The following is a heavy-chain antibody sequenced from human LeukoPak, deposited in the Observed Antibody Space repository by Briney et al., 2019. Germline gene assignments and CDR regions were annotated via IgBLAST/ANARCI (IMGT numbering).Heavy chain of an antibody. V-gene: IGHV3-23*01. Sequence: GRSLRLSCAASGFTFSSYAMNWVRQSPGKGLEWVSGISGNGVTRHYADSVKGRLTISRDRSKNMVYLQMSSLRGDDTGIYYCARVSVEARPGYFDYWGQGSLVTVSS. CDR3: ARVSVEARPGYFDY. J-gene: IGHJ4*02. CDR2: ISGNGVTR. D-gene: IGHD6-6*01. CDR1: GFTFSSYA.